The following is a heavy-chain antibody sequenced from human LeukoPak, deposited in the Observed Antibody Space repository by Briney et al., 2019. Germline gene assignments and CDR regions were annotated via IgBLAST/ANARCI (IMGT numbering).Heavy chain of an antibody. CDR1: GFTFSSYA. D-gene: IGHD3-10*01. J-gene: IGHJ4*02. Sequence: GGSLRLSCAASGFTFSSYAMSWVRQAPGKGLEWVSAITNSGGSTYYADSVKGRFTISRDNSKSTLYLQMNSLTAEDTAVYYCAKRYYYGSGSFDYWGQGTLVTVSS. V-gene: IGHV3-23*01. CDR2: ITNSGGST. CDR3: AKRYYYGSGSFDY.